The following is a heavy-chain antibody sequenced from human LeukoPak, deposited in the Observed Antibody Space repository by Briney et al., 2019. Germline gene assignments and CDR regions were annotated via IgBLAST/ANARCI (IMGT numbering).Heavy chain of an antibody. J-gene: IGHJ4*02. CDR2: ITWNSVNI. V-gene: IGHV3-9*01. D-gene: IGHD6-19*01. Sequence: GRSLRLSCTTSGFTFDDYAMHWVRQVPGKGLEWVSGITWNSVNIGYADSVRGRFTISRDNAKNSLYLQMNNLRAEDTALYYCAKDKAMAGFYYFDYWGQGTLVTVSS. CDR1: GFTFDDYA. CDR3: AKDKAMAGFYYFDY.